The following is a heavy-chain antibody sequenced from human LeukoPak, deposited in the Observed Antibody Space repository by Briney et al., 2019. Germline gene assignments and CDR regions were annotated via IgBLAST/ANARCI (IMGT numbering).Heavy chain of an antibody. J-gene: IGHJ4*02. CDR1: GFTFSDYY. CDR2: ISNSVNNV. Sequence: PGGSLRLSCTVSGFTFSDYYMSWIRQAPGKGLEWVSYISNSVNNVHYADSVKGRFTISRDNAKNSLYLQMHSLRAEDTAVYYCARDGRPLDYWGQGTLVTVSS. V-gene: IGHV3-11*01. CDR3: ARDGRPLDY.